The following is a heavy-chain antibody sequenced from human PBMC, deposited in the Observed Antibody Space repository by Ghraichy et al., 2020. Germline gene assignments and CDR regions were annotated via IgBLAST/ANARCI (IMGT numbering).Heavy chain of an antibody. V-gene: IGHV3-23*01. CDR2: ISGSGGST. J-gene: IGHJ6*02. D-gene: IGHD3-3*01. Sequence: GGSLRLSCAASGFTFSSYAMSWVRQAPGKGLEWVSAISGSGGSTYYADSVKGRFTISRDNSKNTLYLQMNSLRAEDTAVYYCAKYASHPEAIYDFWSGGYYYGMDVWGQGTTVTVSS. CDR1: GFTFSSYA. CDR3: AKYASHPEAIYDFWSGGYYYGMDV.